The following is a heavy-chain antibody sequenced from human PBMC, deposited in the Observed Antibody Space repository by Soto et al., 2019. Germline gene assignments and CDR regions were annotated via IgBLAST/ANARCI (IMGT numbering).Heavy chain of an antibody. Sequence: QVQLVQSGAEVKKPGASVKVSCKASGYTFTSYDINWVRQATGQGLEWMGWMNPNSGNTGYAQKFRGRVTMTRNTSISSTYMELRSLRSEATAVYYCARERTGTTSMDVWGQGTRVTVSS. CDR2: MNPNSGNT. CDR3: ARERTGTTSMDV. CDR1: GYTFTSYD. D-gene: IGHD1-1*01. J-gene: IGHJ6*01. V-gene: IGHV1-8*01.